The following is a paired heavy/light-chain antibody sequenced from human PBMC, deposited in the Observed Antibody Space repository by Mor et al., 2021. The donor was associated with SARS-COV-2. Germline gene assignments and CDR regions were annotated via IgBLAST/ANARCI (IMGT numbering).Heavy chain of an antibody. V-gene: IGHV4-39*01. CDR3: ARRVYYEASTSEFQYNWFDP. CDR1: GGSISSSSYY. Sequence: QLQLQESGPGLVKPSETLSLTCTVSGGSISSSSYYWGWIRQPPGKGLEWIGSIYYSGSTYYNPSLKSRVTISVDTSKNQFSLKLSSVTAADTAVYYCARRVYYEASTSEFQYNWFDPWGQGTLVTVSS. D-gene: IGHD2-2*01. J-gene: IGHJ5*02. CDR2: IYYSGST.
Light chain of an antibody. Sequence: DVVMTQSPLSLPVTLGQPASISCRSSQSLVYSDGNTYLNWFQQRPGQSPRRLIYKVSNRDSGVPDRFSGSGSGTDFTLKISRVEAEDVGVYYCMQGTHWPPFTFGPGTKVDIK. V-gene: IGKV2-30*01. CDR1: QSLVYSDGNTY. CDR3: MQGTHWPPFT. CDR2: KVS. J-gene: IGKJ3*01.